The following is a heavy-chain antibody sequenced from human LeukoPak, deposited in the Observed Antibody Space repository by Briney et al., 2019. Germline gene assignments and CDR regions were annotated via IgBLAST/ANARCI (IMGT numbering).Heavy chain of an antibody. J-gene: IGHJ4*02. D-gene: IGHD1-26*01. CDR3: AGGSGNSDF. CDR2: MACSGLNT. V-gene: IGHV3-23*01. Sequence: GGSLRLSCAASGFMFRDAAMTWVRQAPGKGLEWVSLMACSGLNTYYADSVRGRFTISRDNSKNTLSLQMNSLRAEDTAVYYCAGGSGNSDFWGQGTLVTVCS. CDR1: GFMFRDAA.